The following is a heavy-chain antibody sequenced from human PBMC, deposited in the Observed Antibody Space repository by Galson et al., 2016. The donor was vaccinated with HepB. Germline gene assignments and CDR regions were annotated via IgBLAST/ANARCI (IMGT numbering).Heavy chain of an antibody. CDR3: AKDAGQLWPDLYNWFDP. J-gene: IGHJ5*02. CDR2: ISYDGSNK. CDR1: GFTFSSYG. V-gene: IGHV3-30*18. D-gene: IGHD5-18*01. Sequence: SLRLSCAASGFTFSSYGMHWVRQAPGKGLEWVAVISYDGSNKYYAGSVKGRFTISRDNSKNTLYLQMKSLRAEDTAVYYCAKDAGQLWPDLYNWFDPWGQGTLVTVSS.